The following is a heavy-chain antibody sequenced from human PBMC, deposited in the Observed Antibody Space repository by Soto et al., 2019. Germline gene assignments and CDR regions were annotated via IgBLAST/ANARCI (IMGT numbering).Heavy chain of an antibody. CDR2: ISAYNGNT. CDR3: ARDSSPYGDYVGFDY. CDR1: GYTFTSYG. D-gene: IGHD4-17*01. J-gene: IGHJ4*02. V-gene: IGHV1-18*01. Sequence: QVQLVQSGAEVKKPGASVKVSCKASGYTFTSYGISWVRQAPGQGLEWMGWISAYNGNTNYVQKLQGRVTMTTDTSTSTAYMELRSLRSDDTAVYYCARDSSPYGDYVGFDYWGQGTLVTVSS.